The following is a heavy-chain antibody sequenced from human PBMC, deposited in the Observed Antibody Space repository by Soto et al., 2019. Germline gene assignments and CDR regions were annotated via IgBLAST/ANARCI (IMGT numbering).Heavy chain of an antibody. CDR2: ISTSKGNT. J-gene: IGHJ4*02. V-gene: IGHV1-18*01. CDR1: GYTFTSYG. Sequence: QVQLAQSGPEVKKPGASVKVSCKTSGYTFTSYGIAWVRQAPGQGLEWMGWISTSKGNTNYAQKFQGRVTMTTDTSTSTAYMELRSLRSDDTAVYYCATRSPAFDFWGQGTLVTVSS. CDR3: ATRSPAFDF.